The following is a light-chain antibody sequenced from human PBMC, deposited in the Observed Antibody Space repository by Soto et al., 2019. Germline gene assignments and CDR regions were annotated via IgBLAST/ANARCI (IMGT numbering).Light chain of an antibody. V-gene: IGLV2-8*01. CDR2: EVY. J-gene: IGLJ1*01. Sequence: QSALTQPPSASGSPGQSVTISCTGTSSDVGGYNYVSWYQHHPGKAPKLIIYEVYKRPSGVPDRFSGSKSGNTAALTVSGLQAEDEADYYCRSYVGTNSYVSGTGTKVTVL. CDR3: RSYVGTNSYV. CDR1: SSDVGGYNY.